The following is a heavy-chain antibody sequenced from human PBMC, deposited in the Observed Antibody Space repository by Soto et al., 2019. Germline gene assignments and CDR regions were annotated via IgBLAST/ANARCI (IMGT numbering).Heavy chain of an antibody. D-gene: IGHD3-22*01. CDR1: GYTLTELS. CDR2: FDPEDGET. CDR3: ATSYLFYYDSSGPMH. Sequence: ASVKVSCKVSGYTLTELSMHWVRQAPGKGLEWMGGFDPEDGETIYAQKFQGRVTMTEDTSTDTAYMKLSSLRSEDTAVYYCATSYLFYYDSSGPMHWGQGTLVTVSS. J-gene: IGHJ4*02. V-gene: IGHV1-24*01.